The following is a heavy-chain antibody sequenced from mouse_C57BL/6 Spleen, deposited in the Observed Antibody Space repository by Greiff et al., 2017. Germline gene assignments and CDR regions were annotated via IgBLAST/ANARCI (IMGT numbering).Heavy chain of an antibody. J-gene: IGHJ2*01. Sequence: QVQLQQPGAELVMPGASVKLSCKASGYTFTSYWMHWVKQRPGQGLEWIGEIDPSDSYTNYNQKFKGKSTLTVDKSSSTAYMQLSSLTSEDSAVXYCARGDYGNSLFDYWGQGTTLTVSS. CDR2: IDPSDSYT. CDR3: ARGDYGNSLFDY. CDR1: GYTFTSYW. V-gene: IGHV1-69*01. D-gene: IGHD2-1*01.